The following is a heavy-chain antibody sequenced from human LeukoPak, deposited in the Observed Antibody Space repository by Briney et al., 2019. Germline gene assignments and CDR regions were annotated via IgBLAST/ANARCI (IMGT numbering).Heavy chain of an antibody. CDR3: AKEDLYGKFDY. Sequence: SGGSLRLSCAASGFSFSSYGMSWVRQAPGKGLEWVSALTSSGGSTYYADSVKGRFTISRDNSKHTMYLQMNSLRADDTAEYFCAKEDLYGKFDYWGQGTLVTVSS. D-gene: IGHD4-17*01. CDR1: GFSFSSYG. CDR2: LTSSGGST. J-gene: IGHJ4*02. V-gene: IGHV3-23*01.